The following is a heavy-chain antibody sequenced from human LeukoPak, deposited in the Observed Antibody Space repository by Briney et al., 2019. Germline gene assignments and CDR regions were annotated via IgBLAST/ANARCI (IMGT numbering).Heavy chain of an antibody. CDR3: AREMGYYDSSAHYYYAMDV. CDR1: GGTFSSYA. D-gene: IGHD3-22*01. J-gene: IGHJ6*02. CDR2: VIPTLGIA. Sequence: ASVKVSCKASGGTFSSYAISWVRQAPGQGLEWVGRVIPTLGIANYAQNFQGRVTITADKSTGTAYMELSSLRSEDTAVYYCAREMGYYDSSAHYYYAMDVWGQGTTVTVSS. V-gene: IGHV1-69*04.